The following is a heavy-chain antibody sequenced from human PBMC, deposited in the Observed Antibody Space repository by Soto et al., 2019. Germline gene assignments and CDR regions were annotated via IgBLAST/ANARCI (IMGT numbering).Heavy chain of an antibody. Sequence: PGGSLRLSCAASGFTFSSYAMSWVRQAPGKGLEWVSAISGSGGSTYYADSVKGRFTISRDNSKNTLYLQMNGLRAEDTAVYYCAKAVWYYDSSGYDYWGQGTLVTVSS. J-gene: IGHJ4*02. D-gene: IGHD3-22*01. CDR3: AKAVWYYDSSGYDY. V-gene: IGHV3-23*01. CDR2: ISGSGGST. CDR1: GFTFSSYA.